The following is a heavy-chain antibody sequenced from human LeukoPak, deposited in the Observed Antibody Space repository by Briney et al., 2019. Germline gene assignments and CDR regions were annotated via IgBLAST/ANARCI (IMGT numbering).Heavy chain of an antibody. CDR1: GGSISSSSYY. D-gene: IGHD3/OR15-3a*01. J-gene: IGHJ4*02. V-gene: IGHV4-39*07. CDR3: ASARTGYVTR. CDR2: IYYSGST. Sequence: SETLSLTCTVSGGSISSSSYYWGWIRQPPGKGLEWIGSIYYSGSTYYNPSLKSRVTISVDTSKNQFSLKLSSVTAADTAVYYCASARTGYVTRWGQGTLVTVSS.